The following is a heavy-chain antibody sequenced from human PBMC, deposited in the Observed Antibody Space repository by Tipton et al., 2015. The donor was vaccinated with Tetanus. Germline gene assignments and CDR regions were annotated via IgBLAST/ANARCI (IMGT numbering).Heavy chain of an antibody. J-gene: IGHJ3*02. Sequence: TLSLTCTVSGGSISSYYWSWIRQPAGKGLEWIGRIYTSGSTNYNPSLKSRVTMSVDTSKNQFSLKLSSVTAADTAVYYCARGVVTTVVTGEEDAFDIWGQGTMVTVSS. D-gene: IGHD4-23*01. CDR1: GGSISSYY. CDR3: ARGVVTTVVTGEEDAFDI. CDR2: IYTSGST. V-gene: IGHV4-4*07.